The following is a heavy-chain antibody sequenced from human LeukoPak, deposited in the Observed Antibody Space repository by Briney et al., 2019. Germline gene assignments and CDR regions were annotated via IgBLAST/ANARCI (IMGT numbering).Heavy chain of an antibody. CDR1: GFTFSSYS. J-gene: IGHJ4*02. CDR3: RLSYSFDY. V-gene: IGHV3-7*01. Sequence: GGSLRLSCAASGFTFSSYSMSWVRQAPGKGLEWVANIKQDGSEKYYVDSVKGRFTISRDNAKNSLYLQMNSLRAEDTAVYYCRLSYSFDYWGQGTLVTVSS. D-gene: IGHD2/OR15-2a*01. CDR2: IKQDGSEK.